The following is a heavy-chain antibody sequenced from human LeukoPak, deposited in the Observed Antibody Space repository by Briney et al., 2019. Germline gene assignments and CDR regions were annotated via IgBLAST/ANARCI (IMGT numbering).Heavy chain of an antibody. V-gene: IGHV1-69*13. CDR1: GGTFSSYA. J-gene: IGHJ4*02. CDR2: IIPIFGTA. D-gene: IGHD3-3*01. CDR3: ARGGYYIPIDY. Sequence: GASVKVSCKASGGTFSSYAISWVRQAPGQGLERMGGIIPIFGTANYAQKFQGRVTITADESTSTAYMELSSLRSEDTAVYYCARGGYYIPIDYWGQGTLVTVSS.